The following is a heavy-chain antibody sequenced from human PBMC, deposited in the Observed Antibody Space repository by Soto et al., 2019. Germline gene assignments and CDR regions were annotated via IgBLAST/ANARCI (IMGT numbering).Heavy chain of an antibody. Sequence: GASVKVSCKASGYTFTSYGISWVRQAPGQGLEWMGWISAYNGNTNYAQKLQGRVTMTTDTSTSTAYMELRSLRSDDTAVYYCAGAGCGGDCFTYFDYWGQGTLVTAPQ. D-gene: IGHD2-21*01. CDR3: AGAGCGGDCFTYFDY. CDR2: ISAYNGNT. J-gene: IGHJ4*02. CDR1: GYTFTSYG. V-gene: IGHV1-18*01.